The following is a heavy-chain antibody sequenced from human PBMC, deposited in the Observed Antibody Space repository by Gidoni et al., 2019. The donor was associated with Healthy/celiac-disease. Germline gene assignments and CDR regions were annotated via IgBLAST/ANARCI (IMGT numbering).Heavy chain of an antibody. Sequence: QVQLQQWGAGLLKPSETLSLTCAVYGGSFSGYYWSWIRQPPGKGLEWIGEINHSGSTNYNPSLKSRVTISVDTSKNQFSLKLSSVTAADTAVYYCARVAARETGYWGQGTLVTVSS. J-gene: IGHJ4*02. V-gene: IGHV4-34*01. CDR3: ARVAARETGY. CDR2: INHSGST. D-gene: IGHD6-6*01. CDR1: GGSFSGYY.